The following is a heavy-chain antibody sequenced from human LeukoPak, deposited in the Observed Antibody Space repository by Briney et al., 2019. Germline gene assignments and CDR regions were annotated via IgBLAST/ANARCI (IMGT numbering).Heavy chain of an antibody. V-gene: IGHV3-7*01. J-gene: IGHJ3*02. CDR1: GFTFSSYW. D-gene: IGHD6-19*01. CDR2: IKQDGSEK. Sequence: GGSLRLSCAASGFTFSSYWMSWVRQAPGKGLEWVANIKQDGSEKYYVDSVKGRFTISRDNAKNSLYLQMNSLRAEDTAVYYYARDKPIAVVPRPFDIWGQGTMVTVSS. CDR3: ARDKPIAVVPRPFDI.